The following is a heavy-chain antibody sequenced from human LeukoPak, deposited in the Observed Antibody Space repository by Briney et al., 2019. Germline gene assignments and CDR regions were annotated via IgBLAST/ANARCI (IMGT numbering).Heavy chain of an antibody. V-gene: IGHV4-59*08. CDR2: ISYSGST. CDR1: GGSISSYY. Sequence: SESVSLTCTVSGGSISSYYWSWSRQPPGKGLEWIGYISYSGSTNYNPSLKSRVTMSVDRSRNQFSLKLNSVTAADTAVYYCARHIDNGWYAFWGQGTLVTVSS. J-gene: IGHJ4*02. D-gene: IGHD6-19*01. CDR3: ARHIDNGWYAF.